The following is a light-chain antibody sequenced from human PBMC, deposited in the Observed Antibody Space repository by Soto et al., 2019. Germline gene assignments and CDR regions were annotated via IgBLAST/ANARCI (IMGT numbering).Light chain of an antibody. CDR1: QSLGSD. CDR2: GAS. CDR3: QQYYKWRRT. Sequence: EIVITQSPCTLSVSPGDRATLSCRASQSLGSDLAWYQQKPGQAPRLLIFGASARPTGIPARISGSGSGTEFTLTISSLRSEDFAVYFCQQYYKWRRTFGQGTKVDIK. V-gene: IGKV3-15*01. J-gene: IGKJ1*01.